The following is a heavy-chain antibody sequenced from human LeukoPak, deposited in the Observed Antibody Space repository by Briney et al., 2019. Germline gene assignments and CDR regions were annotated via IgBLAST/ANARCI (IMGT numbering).Heavy chain of an antibody. Sequence: ASVKVSCKASGGTFSTYAFTWVRQAPGQGLEWMGWINPTNGDATSAQEFQGRLTLTLDTSINTAYLELRSLKSDDTAVYYCARVDAELDFWGQGTLVPVSS. CDR1: GGTFSTYA. V-gene: IGHV1-2*02. CDR3: ARVDAELDF. J-gene: IGHJ4*02. CDR2: INPTNGDA. D-gene: IGHD2-2*01.